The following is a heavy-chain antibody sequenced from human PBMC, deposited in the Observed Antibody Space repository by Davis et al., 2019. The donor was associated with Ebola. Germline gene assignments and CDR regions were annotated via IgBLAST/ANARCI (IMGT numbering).Heavy chain of an antibody. J-gene: IGHJ4*02. V-gene: IGHV3-30*02. CDR3: ARDTWYSGDDNGGD. CDR2: IRYDGSNK. Sequence: GGSLRLSCAASGFIFSSYGMHWVRQAPGKGLEWVAFIRYDGSNKYYADSVKGRFTVSRDNSKNTLYLQMDSLRAEDTAMYYCARDTWYSGDDNGGDWGQGTLVTVSS. CDR1: GFIFSSYG. D-gene: IGHD1-26*01.